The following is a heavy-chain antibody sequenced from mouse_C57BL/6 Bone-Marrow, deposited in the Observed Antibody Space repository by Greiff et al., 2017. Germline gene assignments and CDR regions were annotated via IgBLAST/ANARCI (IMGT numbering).Heavy chain of an antibody. Sequence: EVNVVESGGGLVKPGGSLKLSCAASGFTFSSYAMSWVRQTPEKRLEWVATISDGGSYTYYPENVKGRFTISRDNAKNNLYLQMSHLKSEDTAMYYCAREGDGTAWFAYWGQGTLVTVSA. V-gene: IGHV5-4*01. CDR1: GFTFSSYA. D-gene: IGHD2-1*01. CDR2: ISDGGSYT. J-gene: IGHJ3*01. CDR3: AREGDGTAWFAY.